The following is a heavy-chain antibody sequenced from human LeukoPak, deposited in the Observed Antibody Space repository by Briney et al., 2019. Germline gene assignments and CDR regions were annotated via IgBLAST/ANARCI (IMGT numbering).Heavy chain of an antibody. V-gene: IGHV3-7*01. CDR3: AREIAAAGLYGMDV. Sequence: SGGSLRLSCAASGFTSSNYWMTWVRQAPGKGLEWVANIKQDGSEKYYVDSVKGRFTISRDNAKNSLYLQMNSLRAEDTAVYYCAREIAAAGLYGMDVWGQGTTVTVSS. CDR1: GFTSSNYW. CDR2: IKQDGSEK. J-gene: IGHJ6*02. D-gene: IGHD6-13*01.